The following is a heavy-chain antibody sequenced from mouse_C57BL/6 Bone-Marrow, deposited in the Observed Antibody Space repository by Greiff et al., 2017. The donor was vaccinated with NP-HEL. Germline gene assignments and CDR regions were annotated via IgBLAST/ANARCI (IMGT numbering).Heavy chain of an antibody. CDR1: GYAFTNYL. J-gene: IGHJ2*01. CDR2: INPGSGGT. D-gene: IGHD2-1*01. CDR3: ARKEGNSLDY. Sequence: VQLQQSGAELVRPGTSVKVSCKASGYAFTNYLIEWVKQRPGQGLEWIGVINPGSGGTNYNEKFKGKATLTAAKSSSTAYMQLSSLTSEDSAVYFCARKEGNSLDYGGQGTTLTVSS. V-gene: IGHV1-54*01.